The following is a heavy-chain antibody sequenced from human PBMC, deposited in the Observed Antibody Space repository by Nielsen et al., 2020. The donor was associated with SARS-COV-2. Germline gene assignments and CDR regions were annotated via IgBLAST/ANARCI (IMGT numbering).Heavy chain of an antibody. D-gene: IGHD2-2*01. V-gene: IGHV4-4*02. J-gene: IGHJ6*02. CDR3: ARLDCSSTSCYSPYYYYGMDV. CDR2: IYHSGST. Sequence: VRQAPGKGLEWIGEIYHSGSTNYNPSLKSRVTISVDTSKNQFSLKLSSVTAADTAVYYCARLDCSSTSCYSPYYYYGMDVWGQGTTVTVSS.